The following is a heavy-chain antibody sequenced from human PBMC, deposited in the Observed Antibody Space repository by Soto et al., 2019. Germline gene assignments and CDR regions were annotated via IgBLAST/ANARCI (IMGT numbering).Heavy chain of an antibody. J-gene: IGHJ5*02. CDR1: GGSISSSSYY. V-gene: IGHV4-39*07. Sequence: SETLSLTCTVSGGSISSSSYYWGWIRQPPGKGLEWIGSIYHSGSTYYNPSLKSRVTISVDRSKNQFSLKLSSVTAADTAVYYCARIPSPWGQGTLVTVSS. D-gene: IGHD2-21*01. CDR2: IYHSGST. CDR3: ARIPSP.